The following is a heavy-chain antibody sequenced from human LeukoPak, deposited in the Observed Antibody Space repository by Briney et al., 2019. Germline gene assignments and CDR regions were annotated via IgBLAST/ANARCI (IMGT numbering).Heavy chain of an antibody. J-gene: IGHJ6*04. CDR1: GFTLSSYW. CDR3: ARGRVPAALYYYYYGMDV. D-gene: IGHD2-2*01. CDR2: IKQDGSEK. V-gene: IGHV3-7*03. Sequence: PGGSLRLSCAASGFTLSSYWMIWVRQAPGKGLEWVAHIKQDGSEKYYVDSVKGGFTISRDNAKNSLYLQMNSLRAEDTAVYYCARGRVPAALYYYYYGMDVWGKGTTVTVSS.